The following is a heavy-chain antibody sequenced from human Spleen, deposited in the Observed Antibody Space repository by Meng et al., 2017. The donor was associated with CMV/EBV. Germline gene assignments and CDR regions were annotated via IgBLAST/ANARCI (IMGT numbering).Heavy chain of an antibody. J-gene: IGHJ5*02. V-gene: IGHV4-30-4*08. CDR3: ARVLWQGYWSGYYKWFDP. Sequence: SMSSGAYYWSCIRQPPGKGLEWIGFIYFSGRVYFNPSLKSRLTMSIDTSQNQFSLNLSSVTAADTAVYYCARVLWQGYWSGYYKWFDPWGQGTLVTVSS. D-gene: IGHD3-3*01. CDR2: IYFSGRV. CDR1: SMSSGAYY.